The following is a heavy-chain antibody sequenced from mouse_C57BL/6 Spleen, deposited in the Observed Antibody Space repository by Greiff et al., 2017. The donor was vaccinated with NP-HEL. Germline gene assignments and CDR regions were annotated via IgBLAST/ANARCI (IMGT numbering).Heavy chain of an antibody. CDR1: GYTFTSYW. Sequence: QVQLQQPGAELVRPGSSVKLSCKASGYTFTSYWMDWVKQRPGQGLEWIGNINPSDSETHYNHKFKDKATLTVDKSSSTAYMQLSRLTSEDSAVDYCARGITTVVAPYPCWGPGTPVTVSA. V-gene: IGHV1-61*01. CDR3: ARGITTVVAPYPC. J-gene: IGHJ3*01. CDR2: INPSDSET. D-gene: IGHD1-1*01.